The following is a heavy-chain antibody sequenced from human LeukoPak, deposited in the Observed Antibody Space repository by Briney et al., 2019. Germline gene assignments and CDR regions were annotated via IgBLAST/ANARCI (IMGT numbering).Heavy chain of an antibody. CDR1: GXTFXXYG. CDR2: ISYDGSNK. Sequence: SXXXSXXAXGXTFXXYGMHWVRQAPGKGLEWVAVISYDGSNKYYADSVKGRFTISRDNSKNTLYLQMNSLRAEDTAVYYCAKDRVEGYGYFYGMDVWGQGTTVTVSS. V-gene: IGHV3-30*18. J-gene: IGHJ6*02. D-gene: IGHD5-18*01. CDR3: AKDRVEGYGYFYGMDV.